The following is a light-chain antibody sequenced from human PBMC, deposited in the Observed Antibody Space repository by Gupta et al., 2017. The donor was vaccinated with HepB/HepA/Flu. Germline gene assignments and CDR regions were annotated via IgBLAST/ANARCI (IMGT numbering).Light chain of an antibody. Sequence: DIVMTQSPLSLPVTPGEPASISCSSSQSLLNSNGYNYLDWYLQKPGQSPQLLIFLGSNRASGVPDRFSGSGSGTDFTLRISRVEAEDVGVYYCMQSLQTPLTFGGGTKVEIK. J-gene: IGKJ4*01. CDR2: LGS. V-gene: IGKV2-28*01. CDR1: QSLLNSNGYNY. CDR3: MQSLQTPLT.